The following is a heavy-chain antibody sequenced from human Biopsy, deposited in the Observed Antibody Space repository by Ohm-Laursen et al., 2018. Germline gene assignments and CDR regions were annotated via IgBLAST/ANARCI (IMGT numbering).Heavy chain of an antibody. J-gene: IGHJ2*01. CDR3: ARDRGYYSDRTVPGYFDL. Sequence: PSQTLSLTCPVSGDSISSYYWSWIRQPPGKGLEWIGYVYYTGSTDYNPSLQSRVTISVDTSKNHFSLRLRSVTPADTAIYYCARDRGYYSDRTVPGYFDLWGRGTLVTVSS. D-gene: IGHD3-22*01. V-gene: IGHV4-59*01. CDR1: GDSISSYY. CDR2: VYYTGST.